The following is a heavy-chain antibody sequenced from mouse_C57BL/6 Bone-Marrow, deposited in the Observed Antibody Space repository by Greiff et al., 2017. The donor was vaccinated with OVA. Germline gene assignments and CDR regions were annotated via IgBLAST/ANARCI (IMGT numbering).Heavy chain of an antibody. Sequence: DVKLVESGGGLVQPGGSMKLSCVASGFTFSNYWMNWVRQSPEKGLEWVAKIRLKSDNYATHYAESVKGRFTSSRDDSKSSVYLQMNNLRAEDTGIYYCTELLRWFAYWGQGTLVTVSA. CDR3: TELLRWFAY. V-gene: IGHV6-3*01. D-gene: IGHD1-1*01. J-gene: IGHJ3*01. CDR2: IRLKSDNYAT. CDR1: GFTFSNYW.